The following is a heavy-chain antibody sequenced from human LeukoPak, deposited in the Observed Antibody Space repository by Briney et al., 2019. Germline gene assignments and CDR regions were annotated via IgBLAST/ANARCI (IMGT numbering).Heavy chain of an antibody. Sequence: GGSLRLSCAASGFTFSSYAMSWGRQAPGKGLEWVSAISGSGGGTYYADAVKGRFTISRDNSKNTLYLQMNSLRAEDTAVYYCAKDLYCSSTSCPEDFYYYYGMDVWGQGTTVTVSS. CDR2: ISGSGGGT. CDR3: AKDLYCSSTSCPEDFYYYYGMDV. V-gene: IGHV3-23*01. CDR1: GFTFSSYA. J-gene: IGHJ6*02. D-gene: IGHD2-2*01.